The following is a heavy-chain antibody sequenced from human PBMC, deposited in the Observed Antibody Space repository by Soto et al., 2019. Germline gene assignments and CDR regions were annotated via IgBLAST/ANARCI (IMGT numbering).Heavy chain of an antibody. CDR2: ISGSGDDT. CDR3: ASPIPKSGTTFGF. D-gene: IGHD1-1*01. J-gene: IGHJ4*02. Sequence: QLLESGGGFVQPGGSLRLSCVASGFTFSNFAMAWVRQAPGEGLEWVSAISGSGDDTFYADSMKGRFTISRDNSKDNLYLQINSLRAEDTAVYYCASPIPKSGTTFGFWGQGTLVTVSS. V-gene: IGHV3-23*01. CDR1: GFTFSNFA.